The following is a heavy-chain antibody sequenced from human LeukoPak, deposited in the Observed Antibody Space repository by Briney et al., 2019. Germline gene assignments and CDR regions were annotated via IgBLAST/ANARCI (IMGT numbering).Heavy chain of an antibody. CDR3: ARDYSSGWFGKGAY. V-gene: IGHV3-23*01. J-gene: IGHJ4*02. CDR2: IGISDVDR. CDR1: GFTISSQA. D-gene: IGHD6-19*01. Sequence: PGGSLRLSCAASGFTISSQAMSWVRQAPGKGLECVSTIGISDVDRHYADSVKGRFTISRDNANNSVYLQMNSLTADDSGLYFCARDYSSGWFGKGAYWGQGTRVLVSS.